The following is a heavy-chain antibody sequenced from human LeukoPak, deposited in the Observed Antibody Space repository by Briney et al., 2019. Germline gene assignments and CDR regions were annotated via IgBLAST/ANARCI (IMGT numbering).Heavy chain of an antibody. CDR3: ARVRIAAAGPTGWFDP. Sequence: ASVKVSCKASGYTFTSYGISWVRQAPGQGLEWMGWISAYNGNTNYAQKLQGRVTMTTDTSTSTAYMELGSLRSDDTAVYYCARVRIAAAGPTGWFDPWGQGTLVTVSS. CDR2: ISAYNGNT. V-gene: IGHV1-18*01. CDR1: GYTFTSYG. J-gene: IGHJ5*02. D-gene: IGHD6-13*01.